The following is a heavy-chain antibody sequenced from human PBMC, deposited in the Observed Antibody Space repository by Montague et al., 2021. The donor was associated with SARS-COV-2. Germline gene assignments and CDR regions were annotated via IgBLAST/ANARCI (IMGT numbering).Heavy chain of an antibody. V-gene: IGHV4-39*01. D-gene: IGHD4-23*01. Sequence: SETLSLTCSVSSDSISSRSYCWAWIRQSPGKGLEWIGNICYGGSTYYNPSLRSRVVMSAETPKSQFSLKLYSVTAADTSIYYCVRRRDRSTVVSPAVFDLWGQGTMVIVSS. CDR2: ICYGGST. CDR1: SDSISSRSYC. J-gene: IGHJ3*01. CDR3: VRRRDRSTVVSPAVFDL.